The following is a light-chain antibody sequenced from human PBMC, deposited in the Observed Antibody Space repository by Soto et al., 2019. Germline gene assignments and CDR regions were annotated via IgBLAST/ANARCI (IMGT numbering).Light chain of an antibody. V-gene: IGKV2D-29*01. CDR2: EVS. Sequence: EIVMTQTPLSLSVTPGQSASISCRSSQTLLHSNGKSYLYWYLQKAGQAPQLLIYEVSKRFSGVPDRVNGSGAGTDFTLKMSRVEAEDVGVYYCVQSLHFPLTFGGGTKVEIK. CDR1: QTLLHSNGKSY. J-gene: IGKJ4*01. CDR3: VQSLHFPLT.